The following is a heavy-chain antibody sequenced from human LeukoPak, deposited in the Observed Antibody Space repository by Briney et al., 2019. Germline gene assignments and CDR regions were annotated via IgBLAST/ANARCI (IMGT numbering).Heavy chain of an antibody. D-gene: IGHD6-6*01. Sequence: PGGSLRLSCAASGFTFSSYAMSWVRQAPGKGLEWVSGISASGGSTYYADSVKGRFTISRDNSKNTLDLQMNSLRAEDTAVCYCAKEKISYTSSSGQGYWGQGTLVTVSS. CDR1: GFTFSSYA. V-gene: IGHV3-23*01. J-gene: IGHJ4*02. CDR2: ISASGGST. CDR3: AKEKISYTSSSGQGY.